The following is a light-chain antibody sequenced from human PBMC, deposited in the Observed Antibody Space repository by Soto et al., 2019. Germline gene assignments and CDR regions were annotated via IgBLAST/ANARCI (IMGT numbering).Light chain of an antibody. Sequence: EIVMTQSPLSLPVTPGEPASISCRSSQSLLHSNGYNYLDWYLQKPGQSPQLLIYLGSNRASGGPDRFSSGGSGTDFTLKISSVVAEDVRVYYCMQALQTPRTCGQGTKVEIK. CDR3: MQALQTPRT. CDR1: QSLLHSNGYNY. V-gene: IGKV2-28*01. CDR2: LGS. J-gene: IGKJ1*01.